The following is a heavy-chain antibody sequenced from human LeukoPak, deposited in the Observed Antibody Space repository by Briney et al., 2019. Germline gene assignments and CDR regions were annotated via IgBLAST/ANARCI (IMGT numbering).Heavy chain of an antibody. D-gene: IGHD3-3*01. CDR1: GGSISSYY. V-gene: IGHV4-4*07. J-gene: IGHJ4*02. CDR2: IYTSGST. Sequence: SEALSLTCTGSGGSISSYYWSWIRQPAGKGLEWIGRIYTSGSTNYNHSLKSRVSMSVDTSKNQFSLKLSSVTAADTAVYYCARVIFGVVEYYFDYWGQGTLVTVSS. CDR3: ARVIFGVVEYYFDY.